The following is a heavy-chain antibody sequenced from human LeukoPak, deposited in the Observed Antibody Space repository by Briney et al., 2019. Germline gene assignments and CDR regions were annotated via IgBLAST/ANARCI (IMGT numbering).Heavy chain of an antibody. D-gene: IGHD6-13*01. CDR1: GVSISRYY. Sequence: PSETLSLTCTVSGVSISRYYWSWLRQPPRKGLEWIGYIYYSGSTSYNPSLKSRATISVDTSKNQFSLKLSSVTAADTAVYYCARGLYSSSWYDYWGQGTLVTVSS. CDR3: ARGLYSSSWYDY. J-gene: IGHJ4*02. V-gene: IGHV4-59*01. CDR2: IYYSGST.